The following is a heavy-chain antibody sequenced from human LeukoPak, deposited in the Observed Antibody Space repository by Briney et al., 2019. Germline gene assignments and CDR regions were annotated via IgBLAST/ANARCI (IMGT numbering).Heavy chain of an antibody. CDR1: GFTFSSYA. Sequence: GGSLRLSCAASGFTFSSYAMHWVRQAPGKGLEWVAVISYDGSNKYYADSVKGRFTNSRDNSKNTLYLQMNSLRAEDTAVYYCARDLAGTGDYWGQGTLVTVSS. V-gene: IGHV3-30*04. CDR3: ARDLAGTGDY. J-gene: IGHJ4*02. D-gene: IGHD6-13*01. CDR2: ISYDGSNK.